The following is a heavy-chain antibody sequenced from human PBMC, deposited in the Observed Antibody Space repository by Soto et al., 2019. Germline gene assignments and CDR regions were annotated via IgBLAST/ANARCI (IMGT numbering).Heavy chain of an antibody. CDR1: GDTFNKYT. CDR3: ATGGHSYKFWYFDL. J-gene: IGHJ2*01. D-gene: IGHD1-26*01. Sequence: QVQLVQSGAEVKEPGSSVKVSCKVSGDTFNKYTINWVRQAPGQGLEWMAGIIPISGTANYALKFHDRIKVTADESPATAYMALNSLTSEDTAIYYCATGGHSYKFWYFDLWGRGTLITVSS. V-gene: IGHV1-69*01. CDR2: IIPISGTA.